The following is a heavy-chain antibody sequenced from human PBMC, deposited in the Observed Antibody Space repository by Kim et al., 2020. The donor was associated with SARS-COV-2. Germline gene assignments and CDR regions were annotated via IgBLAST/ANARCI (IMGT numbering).Heavy chain of an antibody. CDR1: GVFVTSPHYY. D-gene: IGHD3-10*01. CDR3: ARGTWVGGLGALVV. Sequence: SETLSLTCSVSGVFVTSPHYYWAWIRQSPGKGLEWVGGIYFRGSSSYPPSLRSRVSMSLDTSKNQFSLNLTFGTAADTAVDYCARGTWVGGLGALVVWG. J-gene: IGHJ6*03. CDR2: IYFRGSS. V-gene: IGHV4-39*07.